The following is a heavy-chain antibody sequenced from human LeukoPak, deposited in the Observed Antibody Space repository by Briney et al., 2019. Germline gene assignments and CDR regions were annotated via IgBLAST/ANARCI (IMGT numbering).Heavy chain of an antibody. CDR3: GRDRGYSYGLAAFDI. J-gene: IGHJ3*02. V-gene: IGHV3-11*01. CDR2: ISGSTTTI. CDR1: GFTFSDYY. D-gene: IGHD5-18*01. Sequence: GGSLTHPRSASGFTFSDYYMTWIRQAPGKGLEWLSYISGSTTTIYYADSVKGRFAISRDNARSSLYLQMNSLRAEDTAVYYCGRDRGYSYGLAAFDIWGQGTLVTVSS.